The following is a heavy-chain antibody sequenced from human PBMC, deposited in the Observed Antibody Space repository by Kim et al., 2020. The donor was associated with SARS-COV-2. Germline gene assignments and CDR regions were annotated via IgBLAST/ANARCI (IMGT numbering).Heavy chain of an antibody. Sequence: GGSLRLSCAASGFTFSSYAMHWVRQAPGKGLEWVAVISYDGSNKYYADSVKGRFTISRDNSKNTLYLQMNSLRAEDTAVYYCAREARGFTGYYFDYWGQGTLVTVSS. CDR3: AREARGFTGYYFDY. D-gene: IGHD3-10*01. CDR1: GFTFSSYA. V-gene: IGHV3-30*04. J-gene: IGHJ4*02. CDR2: ISYDGSNK.